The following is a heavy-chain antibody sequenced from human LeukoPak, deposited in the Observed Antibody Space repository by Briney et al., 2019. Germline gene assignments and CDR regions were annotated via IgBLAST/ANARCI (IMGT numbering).Heavy chain of an antibody. CDR3: AKHGSSGGYYRGFDY. CDR1: GVAFSSYA. V-gene: IGHV3-23*01. Sequence: PGGSLRLSCAASGVAFSSYAMSWVRQATGKGLEWVSAISGSGGSTYYADSVKGRLTISRDNSKNTPYLEMNSLRAEDTAVYYCAKHGSSGGYYRGFDYWGQGTLVTVST. CDR2: ISGSGGST. D-gene: IGHD3-22*01. J-gene: IGHJ4*02.